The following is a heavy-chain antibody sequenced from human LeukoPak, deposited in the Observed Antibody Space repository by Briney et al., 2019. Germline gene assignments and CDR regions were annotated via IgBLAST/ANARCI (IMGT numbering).Heavy chain of an antibody. CDR2: INYNGAIT. CDR3: ARDRLGTSFSVSHFDL. Sequence: GGSLRLSCATSGFTFVAYGLSWVRRAPGKGLEWLCAINYNGAITDYADSVKGRFTISRDNAKNSLYLRMDSLRAEDTALYYCARDRLGTSFSVSHFDLWGQGTLVTVSS. V-gene: IGHV3-20*04. D-gene: IGHD3-3*02. CDR1: GFTFVAYG. J-gene: IGHJ4*02.